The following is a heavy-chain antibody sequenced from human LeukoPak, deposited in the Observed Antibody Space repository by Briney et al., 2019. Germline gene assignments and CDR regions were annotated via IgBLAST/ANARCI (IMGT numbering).Heavy chain of an antibody. Sequence: PSETLSLTCTVSGGSISSNNYYWGWIRQPPGKGLERIGSIYYSRSTYYNPSLKSRVTISVNTSENQFSLKLSSVTAADTAVYYCASRATTILRSVAFDLWGQGTMVTVSS. CDR3: ASRATTILRSVAFDL. J-gene: IGHJ3*01. D-gene: IGHD3-3*01. CDR2: IYYSRST. V-gene: IGHV4-39*01. CDR1: GGSISSNNYY.